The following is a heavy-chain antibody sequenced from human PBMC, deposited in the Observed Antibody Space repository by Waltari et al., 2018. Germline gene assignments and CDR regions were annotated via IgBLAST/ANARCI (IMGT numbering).Heavy chain of an antibody. Sequence: EVQLVESGGGLVKPGGSLRLSCAASGFTFGSYSMNWVRQAPGKGLEWVSSISTSRSNRYYADSVKGRFTISRDNAKNSLYLQLNTLRAEDTAIYYCARGVAITETPWFGYWGQGTLVSVSS. CDR1: GFTFGSYS. J-gene: IGHJ4*02. CDR2: ISTSRSNR. D-gene: IGHD5-12*01. V-gene: IGHV3-21*02. CDR3: ARGVAITETPWFGY.